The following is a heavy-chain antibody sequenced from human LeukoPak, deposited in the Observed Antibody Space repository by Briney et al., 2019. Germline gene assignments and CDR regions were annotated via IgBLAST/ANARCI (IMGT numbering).Heavy chain of an antibody. CDR2: IYDRGAT. V-gene: IGHV4-39*01. J-gene: IGHJ6*03. CDR3: ARHFPKNYYYYTGV. D-gene: IGHD2/OR15-2a*01. CDR1: GASNSSREYY. Sequence: PSETLSLTCAVAGASNSSREYYWGWLRETPGKGLEWIVSIYDRGATHYNPSLKPRVTISVDSSVTQFSLKLSSVTAADTAVYYCARHFPKNYYYYTGVWGKGATVTVSS.